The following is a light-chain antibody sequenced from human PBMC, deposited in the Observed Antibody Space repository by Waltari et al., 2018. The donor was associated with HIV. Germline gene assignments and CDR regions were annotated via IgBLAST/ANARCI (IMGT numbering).Light chain of an antibody. J-gene: IGKJ4*01. Sequence: IVLTQSPATLSLSPGDRATLSCRARQSVSSYLAWYQQKPGQAPRLLIYDASNRATGIPARFSGSGSGTDFTLTISSLEPEDFAVYYCQQRSNWPLLTFGGGTKVEIK. CDR1: QSVSSY. V-gene: IGKV3-11*01. CDR3: QQRSNWPLLT. CDR2: DAS.